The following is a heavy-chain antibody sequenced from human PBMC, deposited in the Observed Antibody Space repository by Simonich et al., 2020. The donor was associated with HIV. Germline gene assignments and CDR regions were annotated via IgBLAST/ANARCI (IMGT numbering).Heavy chain of an antibody. V-gene: IGHV1-69*13. CDR1: GGTFSSYT. D-gene: IGHD2-15*01. J-gene: IGHJ5*02. CDR3: ARSYCSGVSCYSSNWFDP. Sequence: QVQLVQSGAEVKKPGSSVKVSYKASGGTFSSYTISWVRQAPGQGLEWRGGIIPICGTENDAQKFQGRVTITADESTNTAYLELSSLRSEDTAVYYCARSYCSGVSCYSSNWFDPWGQGTLVTVSS. CDR2: IIPICGTE.